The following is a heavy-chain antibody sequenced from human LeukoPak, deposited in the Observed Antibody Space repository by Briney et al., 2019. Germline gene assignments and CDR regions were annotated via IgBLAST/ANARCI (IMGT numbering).Heavy chain of an antibody. V-gene: IGHV3-13*01. D-gene: IGHD2-21*01. CDR1: GFTLSWYD. CDR3: ARGAYGGDNWHFDL. J-gene: IGHJ2*01. CDR2: FGTAGDR. Sequence: PGGSLRLSCAASGFTLSWYDTDWVRQPPGKGLEWVAGFGTAGDRYYLASVRGRFTISREDARNVFYLQLNSLRAGDTAVYYCARGAYGGDNWHFDLWGRGTLVTVSS.